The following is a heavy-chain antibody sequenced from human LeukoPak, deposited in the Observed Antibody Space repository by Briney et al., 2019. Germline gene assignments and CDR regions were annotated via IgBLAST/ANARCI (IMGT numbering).Heavy chain of an antibody. Sequence: PGGSLRLSCAASGFTFSTYSMNWVRQAPGKGLEWVAVISYDGSNKYYADSVKGRFTISRDNSKNTLYLQMNSLRAEDTAVYYCAKDAQTLRGYSGYEGVYWGQGTLVTVSS. CDR2: ISYDGSNK. D-gene: IGHD5-12*01. V-gene: IGHV3-30*18. CDR3: AKDAQTLRGYSGYEGVY. CDR1: GFTFSTYS. J-gene: IGHJ4*02.